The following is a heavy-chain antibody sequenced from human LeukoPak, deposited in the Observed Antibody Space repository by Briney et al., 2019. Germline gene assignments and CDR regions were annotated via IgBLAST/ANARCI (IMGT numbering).Heavy chain of an antibody. CDR3: AGQGLRYFDWLLDY. J-gene: IGHJ4*02. D-gene: IGHD3-9*01. V-gene: IGHV4-39*01. Sequence: SETLSLTCTVFGGSIGGTNYSWGWIRQPPGKGLEWIGTIYYTGSTYYNPSLKSRVTISVDTSKNQFSLKLSSVTAADTAVYYCAGQGLRYFDWLLDYWSQGTLVTVSS. CDR2: IYYTGST. CDR1: GGSIGGTNYS.